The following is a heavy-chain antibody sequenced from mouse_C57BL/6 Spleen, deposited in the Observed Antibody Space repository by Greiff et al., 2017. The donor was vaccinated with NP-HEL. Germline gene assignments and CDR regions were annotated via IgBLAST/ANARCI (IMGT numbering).Heavy chain of an antibody. D-gene: IGHD1-1*01. V-gene: IGHV1-7*01. Sequence: QVQLKQSGAELAKPGASVKLSCKASGYTFTSYWMHWVKQRPGRGLEWIGYINPSSGYTKYNQKFKDKATLTADKSSSTAYMQLSSLTYEDSAVYYCAREVGGSSYGAWFAYWGQGTLVTVSA. CDR1: GYTFTSYW. CDR3: AREVGGSSYGAWFAY. CDR2: INPSSGYT. J-gene: IGHJ3*01.